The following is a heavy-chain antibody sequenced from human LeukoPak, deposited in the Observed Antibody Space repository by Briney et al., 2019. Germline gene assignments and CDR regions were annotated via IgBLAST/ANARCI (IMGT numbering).Heavy chain of an antibody. D-gene: IGHD2-2*01. CDR3: GFRSTEGLYKWFDP. J-gene: IGHJ5*02. V-gene: IGHV3-73*01. CDR1: GFTFSGSD. CDR2: IKIRTDNFAT. Sequence: PGGSLRPSCAASGFTFSGSDVHWIRQASGKGLEWVGRIKIRTDNFATAYAASVKGRFTISRDDSKNTAYLLMNSLKTDDTAVYYCGFRSTEGLYKWFDPWGQGTLVTVSS.